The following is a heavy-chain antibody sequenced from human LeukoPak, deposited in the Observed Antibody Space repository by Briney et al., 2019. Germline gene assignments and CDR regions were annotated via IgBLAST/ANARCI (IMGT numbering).Heavy chain of an antibody. V-gene: IGHV4-38-2*02. Sequence: SETLSLTCTVSGYSISSGYYWGWIRQPPGKGLEWIGSLYHSGSTYYNPSLKSRVTISVDTSKNQFSLKLRSGTAADTAVYYCARDTVGTTFPGVFNIWGQGTLVTVSS. D-gene: IGHD4-23*01. CDR3: ARDTVGTTFPGVFNI. CDR1: GYSISSGYY. CDR2: LYHSGST. J-gene: IGHJ3*02.